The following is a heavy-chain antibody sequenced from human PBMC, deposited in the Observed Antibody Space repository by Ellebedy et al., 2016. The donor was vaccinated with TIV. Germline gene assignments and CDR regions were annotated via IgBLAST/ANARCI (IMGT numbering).Heavy chain of an antibody. J-gene: IGHJ6*02. CDR1: GFTLSTYG. V-gene: IGHV3-30*18. CDR2: ISTNGRVK. D-gene: IGHD6-6*01. CDR3: AEEGGSSRGASGMDV. Sequence: GESLKISCVASGFTLSTYGMHWVLQTPHKGLEWVAFISTNGRVKYYIDSVKCRFTISRDISKNTLYLQMNSLRVDDTAVYYCAEEGGSSRGASGMDVWGQGTAVVVSS.